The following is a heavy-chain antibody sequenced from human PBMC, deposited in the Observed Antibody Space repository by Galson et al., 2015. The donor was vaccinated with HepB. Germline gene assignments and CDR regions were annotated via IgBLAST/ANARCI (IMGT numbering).Heavy chain of an antibody. Sequence: WMGRILPILGIANYAQKFQGRVTIAADKSTSTAYMELSSLRSEDTAVYYCARGSMIVGSMKGWGQGTLVTVSS. J-gene: IGHJ4*02. CDR2: ILPILGIA. D-gene: IGHD3-22*01. CDR3: ARGSMIVGSMKG. V-gene: IGHV1-69*02.